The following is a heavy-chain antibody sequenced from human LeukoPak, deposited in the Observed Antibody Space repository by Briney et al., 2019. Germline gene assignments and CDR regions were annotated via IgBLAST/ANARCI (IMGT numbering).Heavy chain of an antibody. J-gene: IGHJ6*02. CDR3: ARVIRYLLWLGELFLRGMDV. D-gene: IGHD3-10*01. Sequence: GGSLRLSCAASGFTFSSYDMHWVRQATGKGLEWVSAIGTAGDTYYPGSVKGRFTISRENAKNSLYLQMNSLRARDTAVYYCARVIRYLLWLGELFLRGMDVWGQGTTVTVSS. V-gene: IGHV3-13*01. CDR1: GFTFSSYD. CDR2: IGTAGDT.